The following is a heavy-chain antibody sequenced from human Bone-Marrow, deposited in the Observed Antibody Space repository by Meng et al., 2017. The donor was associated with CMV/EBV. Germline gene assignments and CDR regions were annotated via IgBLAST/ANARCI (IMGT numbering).Heavy chain of an antibody. Sequence: SEKVSCKASGGSFSSYAISWVRQAPGQGLEWMGGIIPIFGTANYAQKFQGRVTITTDESTSTAYMELSSLRSEDTAVYYCASGYDSSVGPPLDYWGQGTLVTVSS. CDR1: GGSFSSYA. V-gene: IGHV1-69*05. CDR3: ASGYDSSVGPPLDY. CDR2: IIPIFGTA. J-gene: IGHJ4*02. D-gene: IGHD3-22*01.